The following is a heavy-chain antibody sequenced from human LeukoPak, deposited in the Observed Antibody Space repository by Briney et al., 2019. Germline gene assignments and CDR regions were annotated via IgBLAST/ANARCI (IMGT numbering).Heavy chain of an antibody. CDR2: IKSKAAGETT. J-gene: IGHJ6*02. D-gene: IGHD4-17*01. CDR3: TPNGDPCAMDV. Sequence: GGSLRLSCAASGLIFTNTWMNWVRQAPGKGLEWVGRIKSKAAGETTDYAPPVKGRFTISRDDSKSTVYLQMNSLQSEDAAVYYCTPNGDPCAMDVWGQGTTVTVSS. CDR1: GLIFTNTW. V-gene: IGHV3-15*07.